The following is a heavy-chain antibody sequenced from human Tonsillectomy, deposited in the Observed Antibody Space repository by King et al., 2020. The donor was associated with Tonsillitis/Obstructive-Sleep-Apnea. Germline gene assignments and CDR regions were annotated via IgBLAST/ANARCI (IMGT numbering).Heavy chain of an antibody. D-gene: IGHD5-24*01. J-gene: IGHJ3*02. V-gene: IGHV3-30*04. Sequence: QLVESGGGVVQPGRSRRLSCVASGVTFRHYAMHWVRQSRGKGLEWAALISYDGSDKYYADSVKGRFTVSRDNSKNTLYLQMNFLRPEDTAVYYCARGEMATISPAFDIWGQGTMLTVSS. CDR3: ARGEMATISPAFDI. CDR1: GVTFRHYA. CDR2: ISYDGSDK.